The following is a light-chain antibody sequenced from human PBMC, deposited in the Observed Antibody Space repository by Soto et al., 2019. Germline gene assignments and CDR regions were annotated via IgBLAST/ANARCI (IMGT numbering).Light chain of an antibody. CDR2: GAS. CDR1: QSVSSSY. J-gene: IGKJ4*01. V-gene: IGKV3-20*01. CDR3: QQYGSSPLT. Sequence: EIVLTQSPGTLSLSPGERATLSCRASQSVSSSYLAWYQQKPGQAPRLLIHGASSRAPGIPDRFSGSGSGTDFTLTISRLEPKDFAVYYCQQYGSSPLTFGGGTKVDIK.